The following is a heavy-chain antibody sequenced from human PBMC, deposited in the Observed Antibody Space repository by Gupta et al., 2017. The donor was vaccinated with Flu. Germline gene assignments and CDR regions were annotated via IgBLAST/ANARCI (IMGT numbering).Heavy chain of an antibody. CDR2: ITWNNDRI. V-gene: IGHV3-9*01. CDR3: AKELDVNYDSLGLGFHAFDV. CDR1: GFVFSDYA. J-gene: IGHJ3*01. D-gene: IGHD3-22*01. Sequence: EVRLVESGGGLAQPGRSLRLSCVGTGFVFSDYAMHWVRQAPGKGLEWVSGITWNNDRIEYADSVKGRFTVSRDNAKNSLYLQMSSLTADDTALYYCAKELDVNYDSLGLGFHAFDVWGQGTRVTVSS.